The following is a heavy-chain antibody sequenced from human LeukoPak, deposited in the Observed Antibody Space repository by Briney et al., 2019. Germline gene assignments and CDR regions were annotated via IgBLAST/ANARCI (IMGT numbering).Heavy chain of an antibody. V-gene: IGHV1-2*04. J-gene: IGHJ5*02. Sequence: ASVKVSCKASGYTFTGYYVYWVRQAPGQGLEWMGWINPKNGGTRYAQKFQGWVTVSRDTSISTAYMELSTLKSDDTAVYYCARGRGVTTAGTSWFDPWGQGTLVIVSS. CDR2: INPKNGGT. CDR3: ARGRGVTTAGTSWFDP. CDR1: GYTFTGYY. D-gene: IGHD6-13*01.